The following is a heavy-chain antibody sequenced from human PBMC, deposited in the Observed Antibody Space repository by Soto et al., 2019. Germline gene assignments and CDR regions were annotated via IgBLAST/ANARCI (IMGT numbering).Heavy chain of an antibody. Sequence: PSETLSLTCTVSGGSISSGDYYWSWIRQPPGKGLEWIGYIYYSGSTYYNPSLKSRVTISVDTSKNQFSLKLSSVTAADTAVYYCARDREGLGSGKSVAFDIWGQGTMVTVSS. J-gene: IGHJ3*02. CDR1: GGSISSGDYY. D-gene: IGHD3-3*01. CDR2: IYYSGST. CDR3: ARDREGLGSGKSVAFDI. V-gene: IGHV4-30-4*01.